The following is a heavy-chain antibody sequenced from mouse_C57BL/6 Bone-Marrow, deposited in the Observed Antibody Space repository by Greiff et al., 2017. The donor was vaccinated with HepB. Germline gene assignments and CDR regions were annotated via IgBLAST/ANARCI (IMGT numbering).Heavy chain of an antibody. D-gene: IGHD1-1*01. CDR3: ASYELLFAY. CDR2: IRNKANGYTT. Sequence: EVMLVESGGGLVQPGGSLSLSCAASGFTFTDYYMSWVRQPPGKALEWLGFIRNKANGYTTEYIASVKGRFTISRDNSQSILYLQRKALRAEDSATYYCASYELLFAYWGQGTLVTVSA. V-gene: IGHV7-3*01. J-gene: IGHJ3*01. CDR1: GFTFTDYY.